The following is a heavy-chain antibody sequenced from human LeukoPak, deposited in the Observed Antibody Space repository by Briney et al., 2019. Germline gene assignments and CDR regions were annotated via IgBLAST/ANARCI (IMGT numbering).Heavy chain of an antibody. Sequence: GGSLRLSCAASGFTFSSYSMNWVRQAPGKGLEWVSYISSSSTLYYADSVKGRFTISRDNAKNSLYLQMNSLRAEDAAVYYCARNSIAARPLDYWGQGTLVTVSS. D-gene: IGHD6-6*01. J-gene: IGHJ4*02. CDR1: GFTFSSYS. CDR2: ISSSSTL. CDR3: ARNSIAARPLDY. V-gene: IGHV3-48*01.